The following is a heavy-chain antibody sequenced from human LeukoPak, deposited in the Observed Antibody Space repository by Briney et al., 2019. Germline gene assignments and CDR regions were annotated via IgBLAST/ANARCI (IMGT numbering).Heavy chain of an antibody. CDR1: GGSVSSGSYY. CDR2: IYYSGST. CDR3: ARVRYSSSWYSRGPFDY. J-gene: IGHJ4*02. Sequence: SETLSLTCTVSGGSVSSGSYYWSWIRQPPGKGLEWIGYIYYSGSTNYNPSLKSRVTISVDTSKNQFSLKLSSVTAADTAVYYCARVRYSSSWYSRGPFDYWGQGTLVTVSS. D-gene: IGHD6-13*01. V-gene: IGHV4-61*01.